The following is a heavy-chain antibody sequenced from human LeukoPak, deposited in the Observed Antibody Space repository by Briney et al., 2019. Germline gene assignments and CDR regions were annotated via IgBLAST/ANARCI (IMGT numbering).Heavy chain of an antibody. V-gene: IGHV3-11*04. CDR1: GFTFSDYY. CDR3: ARVDCSSTSCYEFDY. Sequence: GGSLRLSCADSGFTFSDYYMSWIRHAPGKGLEWVSYIRSSGGTIYYVDSVKGRFTISRDNAKNSLYLQMNSLRAEDTAVYYCARVDCSSTSCYEFDYWGQGTLVTVSS. D-gene: IGHD2-2*01. CDR2: IRSSGGTI. J-gene: IGHJ4*02.